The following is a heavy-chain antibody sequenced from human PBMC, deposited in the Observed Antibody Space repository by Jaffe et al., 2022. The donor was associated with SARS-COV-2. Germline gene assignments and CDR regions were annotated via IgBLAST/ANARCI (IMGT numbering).Heavy chain of an antibody. J-gene: IGHJ6*02. V-gene: IGHV4-39*01. CDR3: ARSLGCTKGVCYTRYYYYYYGMDV. Sequence: QLQLQESGPGLVKPSETLSLTCTVSGGSISSSSYYWGWIRQPPGKGLEWIGSIFYSGITYYNPSLKSRVAISVDTSKNQFSLKLSSVTAADTAVYYCARSLGCTKGVCYTRYYYYYYGMDVWGQGTTVTVSS. CDR2: IFYSGIT. CDR1: GGSISSSSYY. D-gene: IGHD2-8*01.